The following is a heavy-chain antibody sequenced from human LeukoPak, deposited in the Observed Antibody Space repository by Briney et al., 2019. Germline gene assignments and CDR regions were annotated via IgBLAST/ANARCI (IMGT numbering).Heavy chain of an antibody. Sequence: PSETLSLTCTVSGGSISSSSYYWGWIRQPPGKGLEWIGSIYYSGSTYYNPPLKSRVTISVDTSKNQFSLKLSSVTAADTAVYYCARPTDSYGFAFDIWGQGTMVTVSS. V-gene: IGHV4-39*07. D-gene: IGHD3-3*01. CDR2: IYYSGST. CDR3: ARPTDSYGFAFDI. CDR1: GGSISSSSYY. J-gene: IGHJ3*02.